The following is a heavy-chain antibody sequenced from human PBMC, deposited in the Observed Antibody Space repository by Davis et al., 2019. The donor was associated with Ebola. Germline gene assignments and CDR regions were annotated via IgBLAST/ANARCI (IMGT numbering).Heavy chain of an antibody. V-gene: IGHV3-21*01. D-gene: IGHD3-10*01. CDR2: ISSSSSYI. J-gene: IGHJ6*04. Sequence: GESLKISCAASGFTFSSYSMNWVRQAPGKGLEWVSSISSSSSYIYYADSVKGRFTISRDNAKNSLYLQMNSLRAEDTAVYYCARDRGGELLWFGDASGVDYYYGMDVWGKGTTVTVSS. CDR3: ARDRGGELLWFGDASGVDYYYGMDV. CDR1: GFTFSSYS.